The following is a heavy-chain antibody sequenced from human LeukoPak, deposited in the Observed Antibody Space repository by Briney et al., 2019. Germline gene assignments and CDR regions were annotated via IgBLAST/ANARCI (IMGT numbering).Heavy chain of an antibody. D-gene: IGHD6-25*01. CDR1: GFSSSDYY. CDR2: ISRTSTYT. CDR3: ARDWGSGG. V-gene: IGHV3-11*05. Sequence: GGSLRLSCATSGFSSSDYYMSWIRQAPGKGLEWITYISRTSTYTKYVDSVMGRFTISRDNAKKTLYLQMNNLRVEDTAIYYCARDWGSGGWGQGTLVTVSS. J-gene: IGHJ1*01.